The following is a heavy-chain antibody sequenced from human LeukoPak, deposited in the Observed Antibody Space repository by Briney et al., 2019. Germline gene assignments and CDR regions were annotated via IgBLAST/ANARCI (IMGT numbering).Heavy chain of an antibody. Sequence: GGSLRLSCAASGFTFSSYGMHWVRQAPGKGLEWVTFIRYDGSKKYYADSVKGRFTISRDNSKNTLYLQMNSLRAEDTAVYYCPKGGYEYDSSGHTYFDYWGLGTLVTVSS. D-gene: IGHD3-22*01. CDR1: GFTFSSYG. CDR2: IRYDGSKK. V-gene: IGHV3-30*02. J-gene: IGHJ4*02. CDR3: PKGGYEYDSSGHTYFDY.